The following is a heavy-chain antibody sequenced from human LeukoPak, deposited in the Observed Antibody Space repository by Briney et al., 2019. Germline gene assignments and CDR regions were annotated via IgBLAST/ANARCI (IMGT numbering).Heavy chain of an antibody. J-gene: IGHJ3*02. D-gene: IGHD5-18*01. CDR3: ASLDTGGAFDI. V-gene: IGHV3-20*04. CDR2: LNWNGAST. Sequence: GGSLRLSCAASGFTFDDYGLSWVRQVPGTGLEWVSGLNWNGASTGYADSVKGRFTISRDNAKNSLYLQMNSLRAEDTALYYCASLDTGGAFDIWGQGTMVTVSS. CDR1: GFTFDDYG.